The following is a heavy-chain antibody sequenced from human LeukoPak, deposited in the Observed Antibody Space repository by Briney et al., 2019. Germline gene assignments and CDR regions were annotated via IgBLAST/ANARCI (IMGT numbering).Heavy chain of an antibody. CDR3: ARDHGSGWTWAYDY. D-gene: IGHD6-19*01. CDR1: GVSISSYY. V-gene: IGHV4-59*01. Sequence: SSETLSLTCTVSGVSISSYYWSWIRQPPGKGLDWIGYISYSGSTNYNPSLKSRVTISVDTSKNQFSLKLSSVTAADPAVYYCARDHGSGWTWAYDYWGQGTLVTVSS. CDR2: ISYSGST. J-gene: IGHJ4*02.